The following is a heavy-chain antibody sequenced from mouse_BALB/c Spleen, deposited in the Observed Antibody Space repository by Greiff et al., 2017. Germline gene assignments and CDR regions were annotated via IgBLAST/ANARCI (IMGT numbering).Heavy chain of an antibody. Sequence: VQLKQSGAELVRPGALVKLSCKASGFNIKDYYMHWVKQRPEQGLEWIGWIDPENGNTIYDTKFQGKASITADTSSNTAYLQLSSLTSEDTAVYYCARVGLYAMDYWGQGTSVTVSS. V-gene: IGHV14-1*02. CDR1: GFNIKDYY. J-gene: IGHJ4*01. CDR2: IDPENGNT. D-gene: IGHD1-1*02. CDR3: ARVGLYAMDY.